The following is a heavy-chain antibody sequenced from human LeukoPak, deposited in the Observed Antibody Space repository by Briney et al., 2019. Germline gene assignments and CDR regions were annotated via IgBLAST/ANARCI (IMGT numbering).Heavy chain of an antibody. D-gene: IGHD1-26*01. CDR1: GASIRNYY. J-gene: IGHJ4*02. CDR2: IHATGGS. V-gene: IGHV4-4*09. CDR3: ARLGSYHDF. Sequence: KPSETLSLTCTVSGASIRNYYWRWIRQTPEKGLEWMGYIHATGGSNYYPSLKSRLTVSIDTSRNQLSLKLTAVTAADTAVYLCARLGSYHDFWGQGALVTVSS.